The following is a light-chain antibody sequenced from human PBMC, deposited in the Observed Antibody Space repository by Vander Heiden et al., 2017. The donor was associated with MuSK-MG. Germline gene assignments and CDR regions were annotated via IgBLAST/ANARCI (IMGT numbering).Light chain of an antibody. V-gene: IGLV2-11*01. CDR1: SSDVGGYKY. CDR3: CSYAGSYSFV. J-gene: IGLJ1*01. CDR2: DVS. Sequence: QSALTQPRSVSGSPGQSVTISCTGTSSDVGGYKYVSWYQQHPGKAPKLMIYDVSKRPSGVPDRFSGSKSGNTASLTISGLQAEDEADYYCCSYAGSYSFVFGTGTKVTGL.